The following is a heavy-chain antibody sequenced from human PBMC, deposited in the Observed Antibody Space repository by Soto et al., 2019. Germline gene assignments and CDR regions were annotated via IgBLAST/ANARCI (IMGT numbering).Heavy chain of an antibody. V-gene: IGHV4-34*01. CDR3: ARGRYCSSTSCYRGYYYYGMDV. J-gene: IGHJ6*02. D-gene: IGHD2-2*02. CDR2: INHSGST. CDR1: GGSFSGYY. Sequence: ETLSLTCAVYGGSFSGYYWSWIRQPPGKGLEWIGEINHSGSTNYNPSLKSRVTISVDTSKNQFSLKLSSVTAADTAVYYCARGRYCSSTSCYRGYYYYGMDVWGQGTTVTVSS.